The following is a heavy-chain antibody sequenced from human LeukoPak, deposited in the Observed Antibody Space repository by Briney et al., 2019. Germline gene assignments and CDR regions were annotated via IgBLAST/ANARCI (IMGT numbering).Heavy chain of an antibody. CDR1: GFTVSSNY. Sequence: GGSLRLSCAASGFTVSSNYMSWVRQAPGKGLEWVSVIYSGGSTYYADSVKGRFTISRDNSKNTLYLQMNSLRAEDTAVYYCARDRLDILTGYYRYGMDVWGQGTTVTVSS. V-gene: IGHV3-66*01. CDR2: IYSGGST. D-gene: IGHD3-9*01. J-gene: IGHJ6*02. CDR3: ARDRLDILTGYYRYGMDV.